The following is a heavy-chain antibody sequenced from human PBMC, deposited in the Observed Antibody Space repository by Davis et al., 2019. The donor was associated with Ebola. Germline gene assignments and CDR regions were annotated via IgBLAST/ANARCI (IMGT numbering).Heavy chain of an antibody. CDR3: AMVDYYYYGMDV. Sequence: SETLSLTCTVSGGSISSSSYYWGWIRQPPGKGLEWIGRIYYSGSTYYNPSLKSRVTISVDTSKNQFSLKLSSVTAADTAVYYCAMVDYYYYGMDVWGQGTTVTVSS. J-gene: IGHJ6*02. CDR2: IYYSGST. CDR1: GGSISSSSYY. V-gene: IGHV4-39*01.